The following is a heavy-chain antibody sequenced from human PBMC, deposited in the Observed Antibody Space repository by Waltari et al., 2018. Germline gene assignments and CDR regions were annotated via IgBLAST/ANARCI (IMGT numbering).Heavy chain of an antibody. CDR1: GFTFSSYS. CDR3: ARVSGIAVAGTGAFDI. D-gene: IGHD6-19*01. Sequence: EVQLVESGGGLVQPGGSLRLSCAASGFTFSSYSMNWVRQAPGKGLEWVSYISSSSSTISYADCVKGRFTISRDNAKNSLYLQMNSLRAEDTAVYYCARVSGIAVAGTGAFDIWGQGTMVTVSS. J-gene: IGHJ3*02. CDR2: ISSSSSTI. V-gene: IGHV3-48*01.